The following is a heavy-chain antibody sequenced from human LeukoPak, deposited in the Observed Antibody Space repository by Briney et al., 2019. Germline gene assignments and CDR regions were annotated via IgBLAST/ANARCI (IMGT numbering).Heavy chain of an antibody. J-gene: IGHJ3*02. CDR3: AREGCSSTSCYGAFDI. CDR2: INPNSGGT. Sequence: ASVKVSCKASGYTFTGYYMHWVRQAPGQGLEWMGWINPNSGGTNYAQKFQGRVTMTRDTSISTAYMELSRLRSDGTAVYYCAREGCSSTSCYGAFDIWGQGTMVTVSS. V-gene: IGHV1-2*02. CDR1: GYTFTGYY. D-gene: IGHD2-2*01.